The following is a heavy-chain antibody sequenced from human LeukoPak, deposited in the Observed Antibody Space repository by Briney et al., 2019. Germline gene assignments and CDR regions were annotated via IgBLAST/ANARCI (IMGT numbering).Heavy chain of an antibody. CDR1: GFTFGDYA. CDR3: TRGCGGDCYDYFGP. J-gene: IGHJ5*02. CDR2: IRSKDYGGTT. V-gene: IGHV3-49*03. D-gene: IGHD2-21*02. Sequence: GGSLRLSCTVSGFTFGDYAMSWFRRAPGEGVVGVGFIRSKDYGGTTDYAASVKGRFTISRDDSKSIAYLQMNSLKTEDTAVYYCTRGCGGDCYDYFGPWGQGTLVTVSS.